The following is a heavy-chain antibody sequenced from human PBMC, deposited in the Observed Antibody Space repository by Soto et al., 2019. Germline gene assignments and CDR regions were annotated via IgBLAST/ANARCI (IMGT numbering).Heavy chain of an antibody. Sequence: GGSLRLSCVASGWTVSSNYMSWVRQAPGKGLEWVSVIYSGGSTYYTDSVKGRFTISRDNAKSSLYLQMNSLRAEDTALYYCARDYYGSGSPDSWGQGTLVTVSS. CDR1: GWTVSSNY. V-gene: IGHV3-53*01. CDR3: ARDYYGSGSPDS. D-gene: IGHD3-10*01. CDR2: IYSGGST. J-gene: IGHJ5*01.